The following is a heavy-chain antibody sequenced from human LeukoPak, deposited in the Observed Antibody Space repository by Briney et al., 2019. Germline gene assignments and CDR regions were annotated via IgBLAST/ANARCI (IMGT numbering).Heavy chain of an antibody. CDR3: AREPTYGDIYYFDY. CDR2: IYYSGST. D-gene: IGHD4-17*01. CDR1: GGSISSGGYF. J-gene: IGHJ4*02. Sequence: PSQTLSLTCTVSGGSISSGGYFWSWIRQHPGKGLECIGHIYYSGSTYYNPSLKSRVTISVDTSKNQFSLKLSSVTAADTAVYYCAREPTYGDIYYFDYWGQGTLVTVSS. V-gene: IGHV4-30-4*08.